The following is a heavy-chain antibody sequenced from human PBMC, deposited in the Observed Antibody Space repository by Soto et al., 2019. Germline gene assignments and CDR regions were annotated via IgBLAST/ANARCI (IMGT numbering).Heavy chain of an antibody. CDR1: GFTFSSYA. J-gene: IGHJ6*02. CDR3: ARDLDLEVAAGITMVRGVINYYGMDV. V-gene: IGHV3-30-3*01. CDR2: ISYDGSNK. Sequence: GGSLRLSCAASGFTFSSYAMHWVRQAPGKGLEWMAVISYDGSNKYYADSVKGRFTISRDNSKNTLYLQMNSLRAEDTAVYYCARDLDLEVAAGITMVRGVINYYGMDVWGQGTTVTVSS. D-gene: IGHD3-10*01.